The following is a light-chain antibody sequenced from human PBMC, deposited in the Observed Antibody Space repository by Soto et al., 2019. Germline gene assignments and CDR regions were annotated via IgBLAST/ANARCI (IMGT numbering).Light chain of an antibody. CDR2: AAS. V-gene: IGKV1-39*01. CDR1: QSISSY. J-gene: IGKJ4*01. CDR3: QQSYSTSALT. Sequence: IQMTQSPSSLSASVGDRVIITCRASQSISSYLNWYQQKPGKAPKLLIYAASSLKSGVPSRFSGSGSGTDFTLTISSLHPEDFAIYYCQQSYSTSALTFGGGTKVEIK.